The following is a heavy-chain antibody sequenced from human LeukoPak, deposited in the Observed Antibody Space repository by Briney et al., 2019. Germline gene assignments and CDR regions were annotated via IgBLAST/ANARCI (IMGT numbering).Heavy chain of an antibody. Sequence: GGSLRLSCAASGFTFSNYAMSWVRQAPGKGLGWVSSIDASGGATYYADSVKGRFTISRDNSKNTFYLQMNSLRAEDTAVYSCAKGSSSGWYGWFAPWGQGTLVTVSS. D-gene: IGHD6-19*01. CDR2: IDASGGAT. CDR1: GFTFSNYA. CDR3: AKGSSSGWYGWFAP. V-gene: IGHV3-23*01. J-gene: IGHJ5*02.